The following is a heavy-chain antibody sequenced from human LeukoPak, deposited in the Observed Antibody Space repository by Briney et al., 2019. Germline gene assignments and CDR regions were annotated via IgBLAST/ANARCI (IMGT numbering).Heavy chain of an antibody. J-gene: IGHJ3*02. Sequence: PSETLSLTCAVYGGSFSGYYWSWIRQPPGKGLEWIGEINHSGSTNHNPSLKSRVTISVDTSKNQFSLKLSSVTAADTAVYYCAMPDLTYCGGDCYSSPAFDIWGQGTMVTVSS. CDR1: GGSFSGYY. CDR2: INHSGST. V-gene: IGHV4-34*01. D-gene: IGHD2-21*02. CDR3: AMPDLTYCGGDCYSSPAFDI.